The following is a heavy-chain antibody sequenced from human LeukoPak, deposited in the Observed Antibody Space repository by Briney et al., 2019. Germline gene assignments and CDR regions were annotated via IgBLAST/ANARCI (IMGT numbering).Heavy chain of an antibody. CDR1: GFSIDDHG. D-gene: IGHD6-19*01. J-gene: IGHJ4*02. CDR3: ASGDSSGWYFDT. Sequence: PGGSLRLSCAASGFSIDDHGMSWVRQVPGKGLQWVAGINWNGGSTGYADSVKGRFTISRDNAKNSQYLQMNSLRAEDTALYYCASGDSSGWYFDTWGQGTLVSVSS. V-gene: IGHV3-20*04. CDR2: INWNGGST.